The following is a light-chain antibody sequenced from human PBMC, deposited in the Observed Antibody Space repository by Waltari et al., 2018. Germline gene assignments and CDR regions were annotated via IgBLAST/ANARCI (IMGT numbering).Light chain of an antibody. CDR3: GTWDSSLVV. V-gene: IGLV1-51*01. CDR1: SSNIGNNY. J-gene: IGLJ2*01. Sequence: QSALTQPPSASGSLGQSVTISCSGRSSNIGNNYVSWYQQLPGTAPKLLIYDNNKRPSGIPDRFSGSKSGTSATLGITGLQTGDEADYYCGTWDSSLVVFGGGTRLTVL. CDR2: DNN.